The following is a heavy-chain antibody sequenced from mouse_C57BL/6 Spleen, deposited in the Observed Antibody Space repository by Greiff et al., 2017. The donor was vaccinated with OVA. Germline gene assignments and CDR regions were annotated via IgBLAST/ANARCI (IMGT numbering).Heavy chain of an antibody. V-gene: IGHV1-66*01. CDR2: IYPGSGNT. J-gene: IGHJ2*01. D-gene: IGHD2-4*01. CDR3: ARKGDDYDDY. Sequence: VQLQQSGLELVKPGASVKISCKASGYSFTSYYIHWVNQRPGQGLEWIGWIYPGSGNTKYNEKFKGQATLTADTSSSTDYMQLSRLTSEDSAVYYCARKGDDYDDYWGQGTTLTVSS. CDR1: GYSFTSYY.